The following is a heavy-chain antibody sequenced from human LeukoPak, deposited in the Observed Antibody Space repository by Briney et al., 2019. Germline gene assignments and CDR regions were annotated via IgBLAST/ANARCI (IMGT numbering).Heavy chain of an antibody. CDR1: GYTFTIYG. CDR2: ISAYNGNT. CDR3: ARRIDYGSGSYLAYYYYYMDV. J-gene: IGHJ6*03. Sequence: ASVKVSCKASGYTFTIYGISWVRQAPGQGLEWMGWISAYNGNTNYAQKLQGRVTMTTDTSTSTAYMELRSLRSDDTAVYYCARRIDYGSGSYLAYYYYYMDVWGKGTTVTVSS. V-gene: IGHV1-18*01. D-gene: IGHD3-10*01.